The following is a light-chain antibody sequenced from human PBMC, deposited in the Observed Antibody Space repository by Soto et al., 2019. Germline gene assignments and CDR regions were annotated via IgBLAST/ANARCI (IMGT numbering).Light chain of an antibody. CDR1: TSNIGAGYD. CDR3: QSFDINMSDYG. Sequence: QSVVTQPPSVSGAPGQRVTISCTGSTSNIGAGYDVHWFQQLPGTAPRLLIYNNNNRPSGVPDRFSGSKSGTSASLAITGLTAEDEADSYCQSFDINMSDYGFGTGTKLTVL. V-gene: IGLV1-40*02. J-gene: IGLJ1*01. CDR2: NNN.